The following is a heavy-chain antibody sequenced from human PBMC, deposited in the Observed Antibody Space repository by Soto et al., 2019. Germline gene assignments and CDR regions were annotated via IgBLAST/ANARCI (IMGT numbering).Heavy chain of an antibody. CDR1: GDSISSSTYY. CDR3: ASYDYVSGDYRSFDY. D-gene: IGHD3-16*02. V-gene: IGHV4-39*01. CDR2: IHYSGST. Sequence: SETLSLTCTVSGDSISSSTYYWGWIRQSPGKGLEWIGNIHYSGSTYYNPSLKSRVTISVDTSKNQFSLKLSSVTAADTAVYYCASYDYVSGDYRSFDYWGQGTLVTVSS. J-gene: IGHJ4*02.